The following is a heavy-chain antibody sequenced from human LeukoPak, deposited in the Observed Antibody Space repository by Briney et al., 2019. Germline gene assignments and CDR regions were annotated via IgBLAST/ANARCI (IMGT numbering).Heavy chain of an antibody. Sequence: PGGSLRLSCAASGFTFGSYGMHWVRQAPGKGLEWVAVISYDGSNKYYADSVKGRFTISRDNAKNSLYLQMNSPRAEDTAVYYCARDRASSNYYGMDVWGQGTTVTVSS. CDR3: ARDRASSNYYGMDV. D-gene: IGHD3-10*01. J-gene: IGHJ6*02. CDR1: GFTFGSYG. CDR2: ISYDGSNK. V-gene: IGHV3-30*03.